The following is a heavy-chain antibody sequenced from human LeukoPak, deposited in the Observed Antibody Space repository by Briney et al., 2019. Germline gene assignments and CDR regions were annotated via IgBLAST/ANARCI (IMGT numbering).Heavy chain of an antibody. J-gene: IGHJ5*02. CDR1: GGPFSTYY. CDR2: ISYSGRT. CDR3: ARPGGLTETTGGGWFDP. D-gene: IGHD1-7*01. V-gene: IGHV4-59*08. Sequence: PSETLSLTCTVSGGPFSTYYWTWIRQPPGKGLEWIGYISYSGRTNYNPSLRSRVTISVDTSKNQFSLKLSSVTAADSAVYYCARPGGLTETTGGGWFDPWGQGTLVTVSS.